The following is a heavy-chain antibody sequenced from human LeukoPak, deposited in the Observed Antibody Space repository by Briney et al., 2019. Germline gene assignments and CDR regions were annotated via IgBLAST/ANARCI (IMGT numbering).Heavy chain of an antibody. CDR3: ARGDYFDSSAYYSLDY. Sequence: GRSLSLSCAASGFIFSSYAMHWVRQAPGKGVEWVAIISSDGNDRYYADSVKGRFTISRDNFKNTLYLQMSSLRAEDTAVYYCARGDYFDSSAYYSLDYWGQGTLVTVSS. J-gene: IGHJ4*02. CDR1: GFIFSSYA. CDR2: ISSDGNDR. D-gene: IGHD3-22*01. V-gene: IGHV3-30*15.